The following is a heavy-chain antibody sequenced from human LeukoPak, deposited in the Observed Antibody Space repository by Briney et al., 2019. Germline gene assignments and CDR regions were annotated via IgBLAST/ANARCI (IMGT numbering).Heavy chain of an antibody. J-gene: IGHJ6*03. Sequence: PGGSLRLSCAASGFTFSNYWMSWVRQAPGKGLEWVANIKQDGSEKYYVDSVKGRFTISRDNAKNSLYLQMNSLRAEDTAVYYCARAPSSIAARRRGYYYYYMDVWGKGTTVTVSS. D-gene: IGHD6-6*01. CDR1: GFTFSNYW. CDR2: IKQDGSEK. CDR3: ARAPSSIAARRRGYYYYYMDV. V-gene: IGHV3-7*01.